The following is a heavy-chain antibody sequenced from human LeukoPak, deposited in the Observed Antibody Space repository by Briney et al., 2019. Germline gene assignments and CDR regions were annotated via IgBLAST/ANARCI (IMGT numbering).Heavy chain of an antibody. D-gene: IGHD6-19*01. CDR2: IYYSGST. J-gene: IGHJ6*03. CDR1: GGSISSSSYY. Sequence: SETLSLTCTVSGGSISSSSYYWGWIRQPPGEGLEWIESIYYSGSTYYNPSLKSRVTISVDTSKNQFSLKLSSVTAADTAVYYCARGVGWDSSGQPLRYYYYYYMDVWGKGTTVTTSS. V-gene: IGHV4-39*07. CDR3: ARGVGWDSSGQPLRYYYYYYMDV.